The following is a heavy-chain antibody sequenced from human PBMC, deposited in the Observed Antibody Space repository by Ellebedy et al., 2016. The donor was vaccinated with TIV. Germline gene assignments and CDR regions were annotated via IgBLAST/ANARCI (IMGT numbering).Heavy chain of an antibody. V-gene: IGHV4-39*01. Sequence: GSLRLSXTVSGASITSSDYYWGWIRQPPGKGLEWIGSIYYDGSAYYNPSLKSRVTMSVDTSKNQFSLIVTSVTAADTSVYYCARPERGSSGWYVYWGQGTLVTVSS. CDR1: GASITSSDYY. CDR2: IYYDGSA. CDR3: ARPERGSSGWYVY. D-gene: IGHD6-19*01. J-gene: IGHJ4*02.